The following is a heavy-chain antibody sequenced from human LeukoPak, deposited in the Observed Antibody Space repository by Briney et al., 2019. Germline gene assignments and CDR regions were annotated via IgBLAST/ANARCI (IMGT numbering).Heavy chain of an antibody. V-gene: IGHV4-59*08. CDR2: IYYTGST. CDR3: ARHRAYSSSSPFDY. Sequence: SETLSLTCSVSGGSISSLYWSWIRQPRAKGLEWIGNIYYTGSTNYNPSLKSRVTMFVDMSKNQFSLRLSSVTAADTAVYYCARHRAYSSSSPFDYWGQGTLVTVSS. CDR1: GGSISSLY. J-gene: IGHJ4*02. D-gene: IGHD6-6*01.